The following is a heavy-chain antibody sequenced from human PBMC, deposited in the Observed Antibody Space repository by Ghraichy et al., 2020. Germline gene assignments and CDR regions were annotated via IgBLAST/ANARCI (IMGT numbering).Heavy chain of an antibody. J-gene: IGHJ6*02. V-gene: IGHV4-4*02. Sequence: SETLSLTCAVSGGSISSSNWWSWVRQPPGKGLEWIGEIYHSGSTNYNPSLQSRVTISVDKSKNQFSLKLSSVTAADTAVYYCARARRWYYGSGEGYYYYGMDVWGQGTTVTVSS. CDR3: ARARRWYYGSGEGYYYYGMDV. D-gene: IGHD3-10*01. CDR2: IYHSGST. CDR1: GGSISSSNW.